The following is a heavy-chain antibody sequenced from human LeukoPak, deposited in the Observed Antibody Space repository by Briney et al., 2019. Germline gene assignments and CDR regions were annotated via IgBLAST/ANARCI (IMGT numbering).Heavy chain of an antibody. V-gene: IGHV3-7*01. Sequence: GGSLRLSCAASGFTFSSYWMSWVRQAPGKGLEWVANIKEDGSVKYYVDSMKGRFTISRDNAKNSLYLQMNSLTAEDTAVYYCARDRGWLQFDYWGQGTLVTVSS. J-gene: IGHJ4*02. CDR1: GFTFSSYW. CDR2: IKEDGSVK. CDR3: ARDRGWLQFDY. D-gene: IGHD5-24*01.